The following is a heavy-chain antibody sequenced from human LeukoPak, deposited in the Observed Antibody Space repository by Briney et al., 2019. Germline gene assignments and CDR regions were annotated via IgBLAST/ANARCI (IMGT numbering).Heavy chain of an antibody. CDR3: ARLRGGSYQYYFDY. V-gene: IGHV4-59*12. CDR1: GGSISSYY. D-gene: IGHD1-26*01. Sequence: SETLSLTCTVSGGSISSYYWSWIRQPPGKGLEWIGYIYYSGSTNYNPSLKSRVTISVDTSKNQFSLKLSSVTAADTAVYYCARLRGGSYQYYFDYWGQGTLVTVSS. J-gene: IGHJ4*02. CDR2: IYYSGST.